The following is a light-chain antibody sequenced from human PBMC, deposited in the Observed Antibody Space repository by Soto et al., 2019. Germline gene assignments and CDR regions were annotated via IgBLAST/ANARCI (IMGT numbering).Light chain of an antibody. J-gene: IGLJ1*01. Sequence: QAVVTQEPSLTVPPGGTVTLTCASSTGAVTTGHWPHWFQQKPGQTPRTLIYDTNNRHSWTPARFSGSLLGGKAALTLSDAQPEEEADYYCLLIYENVGEVFGAGTKLTVL. CDR2: DTN. V-gene: IGLV7-46*01. CDR3: LLIYENVGEV. CDR1: TGAVTTGHW.